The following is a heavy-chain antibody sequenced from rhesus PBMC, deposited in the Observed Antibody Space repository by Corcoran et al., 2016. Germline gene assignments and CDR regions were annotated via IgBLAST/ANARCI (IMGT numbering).Heavy chain of an antibody. J-gene: IGHJ4*01. CDR3: ASGGVAAPFDY. Sequence: QLQLQESGPGLVKPSETLSVTCAVSGGSISSSYWSWIRQAPGKGLEWIGYIYGSGSSTNDNPSLKSRVTLSVDTSKNQLSLKLSSVTAADTAVYYCASGGVAAPFDYWGQGVLVTVSS. CDR2: IYGSGSST. V-gene: IGHV4-169*02. CDR1: GGSISSSY. D-gene: IGHD4-29*01.